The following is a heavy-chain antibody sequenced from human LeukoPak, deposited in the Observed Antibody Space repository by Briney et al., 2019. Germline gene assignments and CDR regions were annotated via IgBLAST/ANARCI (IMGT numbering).Heavy chain of an antibody. CDR2: IYTSGST. V-gene: IGHV4-61*02. D-gene: IGHD3-9*01. J-gene: IGHJ5*02. Sequence: PSETLSLTCTVSGGSISSSSYYWSWIRQPAGKGLEWIGRIYTSGSTNYNPSLKSRVTMSVDTSKNQFSLKLSSVTAADTAVYYCARGFDWLFPHWFDPWGQGTLVTVSS. CDR1: GGSISSSSYY. CDR3: ARGFDWLFPHWFDP.